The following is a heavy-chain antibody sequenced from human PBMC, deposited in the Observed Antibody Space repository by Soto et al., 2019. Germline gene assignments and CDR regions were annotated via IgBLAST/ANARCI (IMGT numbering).Heavy chain of an antibody. J-gene: IGHJ3*02. CDR2: ISGSGGST. V-gene: IGHV3-23*01. CDR3: AKGGLGGPYAFDI. Sequence: EVQLLESGGGLVQPGGSLRLSCAASGFTFSSYAMSWVRQAPGKGLEWVSAISGSGGSTYYADSVKGRFTISRDNSKNPLYLQMNSLRAEDTAVYYCAKGGLGGPYAFDIWGQGTMVTVSS. CDR1: GFTFSSYA. D-gene: IGHD2-15*01.